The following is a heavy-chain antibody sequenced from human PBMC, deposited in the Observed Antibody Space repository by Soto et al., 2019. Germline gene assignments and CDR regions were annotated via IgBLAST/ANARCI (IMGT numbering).Heavy chain of an antibody. Sequence: SETLSLTCAVYGGSFIGYYWSWIRQPPGKGLEWIGEINHSGSTNYNPSLKSRVTISVDTSKSQFSLKLSSVTAADTAVYYCARPPFPGCIDAICYPLDFWGQGALVTVSS. CDR3: ARPPFPGCIDAICYPLDF. D-gene: IGHD2-21*01. J-gene: IGHJ4*02. CDR2: INHSGST. CDR1: GGSFIGYY. V-gene: IGHV4-34*01.